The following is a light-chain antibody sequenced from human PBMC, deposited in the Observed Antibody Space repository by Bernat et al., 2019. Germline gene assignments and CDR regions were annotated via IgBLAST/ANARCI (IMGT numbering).Light chain of an antibody. V-gene: IGLV2-11*01. Sequence: QSALTQPRSVSGSPGQSVTISCTGSSNDVGNYNLVPWYQQHPGKAPKLIIYDVDKRPSGVPDRFSGSKSGNAASLTISGLQADDEADYYCCSYAGTYNWVFGGGTKVTVL. CDR1: SNDVGNYNL. J-gene: IGLJ3*02. CDR2: DVD. CDR3: CSYAGTYNWV.